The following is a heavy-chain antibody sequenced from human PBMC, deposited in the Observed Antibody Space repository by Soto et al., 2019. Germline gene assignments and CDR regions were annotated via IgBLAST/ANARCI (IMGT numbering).Heavy chain of an antibody. CDR3: AKSSSGWYSGWFDP. Sequence: GGSLRLSCAASGFTFSSYGMHWVRQAPGKGLEWVAVTSYDGSNKYYADSVKGRFTISRDNSRNTLYLQMNSLRAVDTAVYYCAKSSSGWYSGWFDPWGQGTLVTVSS. CDR2: TSYDGSNK. CDR1: GFTFSSYG. V-gene: IGHV3-30*18. D-gene: IGHD6-19*01. J-gene: IGHJ5*02.